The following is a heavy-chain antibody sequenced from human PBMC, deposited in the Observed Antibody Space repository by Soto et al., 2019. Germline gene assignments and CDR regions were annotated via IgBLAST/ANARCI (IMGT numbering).Heavy chain of an antibody. Sequence: QVQLVESGGGVVQPGKSLRLSCTASGFTFSLYGMHWLRQAPGKGLEWVAVISYDGKDAFYANSVKGRFSISRDDSKKTLYLHMNSLRAEGTAVYYCARDSREPKTYVYWYFDLWGRGTLVTVSS. J-gene: IGHJ2*01. CDR1: GFTFSLYG. D-gene: IGHD1-26*01. CDR2: ISYDGKDA. V-gene: IGHV3-30*03. CDR3: ARDSREPKTYVYWYFDL.